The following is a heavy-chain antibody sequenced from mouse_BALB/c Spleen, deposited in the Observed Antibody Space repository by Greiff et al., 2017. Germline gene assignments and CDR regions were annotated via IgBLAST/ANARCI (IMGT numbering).Heavy chain of an antibody. CDR1: GFAFSSYD. Sequence: EVKLMESGGGLVKPGGSLKLSCAASGFAFSSYDMSWVRQTPEKRLEWVAYISSGGGSTYYPDTVKGRFTISRDNAKNTLYLQMSSLKSEDTAMYYCARHALYDYDGGDYWGQGTSVTVSS. V-gene: IGHV5-12-1*01. D-gene: IGHD2-4*01. CDR3: ARHALYDYDGGDY. J-gene: IGHJ4*01. CDR2: ISSGGGST.